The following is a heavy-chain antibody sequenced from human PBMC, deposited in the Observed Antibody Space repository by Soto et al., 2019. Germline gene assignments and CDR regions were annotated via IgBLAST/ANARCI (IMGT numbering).Heavy chain of an antibody. CDR1: GGTFRTSA. CDR2: IMPVFPTP. J-gene: IGHJ6*01. D-gene: IGHD3-3*02. V-gene: IGHV1-69*12. CDR3: ARDKDRQQLGGNYYYIMDV. Sequence: QVQLVQSGAEVKKPGSSVKVSCKTSGGTFRTSAISWVRQAPGQGLEWMGGIMPVFPTPDYAQKFQGRVTITADESTSTAYMELSSLRSEDTAVYYCARDKDRQQLGGNYYYIMDVWGQGTTVTLSS.